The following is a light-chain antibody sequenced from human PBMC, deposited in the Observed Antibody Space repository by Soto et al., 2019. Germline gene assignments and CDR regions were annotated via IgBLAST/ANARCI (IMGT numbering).Light chain of an antibody. CDR1: SGHSSYA. J-gene: IGLJ3*02. Sequence: QPVLTQSPSASASLGASVKLTCTLSSGHSSYAIAWHQQQPEKGPRYLMKLNCDGSHSKGDGIPDRFSGSSSGAERYLTISSLQSEDEADYYCQTWGTGIWVFGGGTKLTVL. CDR3: QTWGTGIWV. CDR2: LNCDGSH. V-gene: IGLV4-69*01.